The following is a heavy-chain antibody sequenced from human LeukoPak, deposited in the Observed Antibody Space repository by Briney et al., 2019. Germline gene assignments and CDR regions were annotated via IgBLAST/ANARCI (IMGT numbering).Heavy chain of an antibody. J-gene: IGHJ6*02. V-gene: IGHV3-7*03. CDR3: ARNNGMDV. CDR2: VNGDGSET. Sequence: PGGSLRLSCAASGFTLSNHWMTWVRQVPGRGPEWVANVNGDGSETYYLDSVKGRFTISKDNAKNSLYLQMNSLRAEDTALYHCARNNGMDVWGQGTTVIVSS. CDR1: GFTLSNHW.